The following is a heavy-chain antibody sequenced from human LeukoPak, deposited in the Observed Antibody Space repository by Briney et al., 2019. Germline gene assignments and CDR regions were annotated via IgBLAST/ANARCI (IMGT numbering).Heavy chain of an antibody. D-gene: IGHD5-18*01. CDR2: IYPGDSDT. J-gene: IGHJ6*03. V-gene: IGHV5-51*01. Sequence: GESLRISCKGSGYSFTSYWIGWVRQMPGKGLEWMGIIYPGDSDTRYSPSFQGQVTISADKSISTAYLQWSSLKASDTAMYYCARQGSGYSPTYYYYMDVWGKGTTVTISS. CDR3: ARQGSGYSPTYYYYMDV. CDR1: GYSFTSYW.